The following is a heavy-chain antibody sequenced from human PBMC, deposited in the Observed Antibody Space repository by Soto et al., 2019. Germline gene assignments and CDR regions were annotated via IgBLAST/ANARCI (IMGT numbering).Heavy chain of an antibody. V-gene: IGHV3-7*01. CDR2: IKQDGSEK. D-gene: IGHD2-2*02. CDR1: GFTFSSYC. Sequence: VGSLRLSCAASGFTFSSYCMSWVRQAPGKGLEWVANIKQDGSEKYFVDSVKGRFTISRDNAKNSLYLQMNSLRAEDTAVYYCARVVVPAALLYYYYYYMDVWGKGTTVTVSS. J-gene: IGHJ6*03. CDR3: ARVVVPAALLYYYYYYMDV.